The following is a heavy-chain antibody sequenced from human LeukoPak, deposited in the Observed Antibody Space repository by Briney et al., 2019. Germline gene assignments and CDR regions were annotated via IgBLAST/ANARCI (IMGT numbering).Heavy chain of an antibody. CDR2: ISWNSGSI. D-gene: IGHD6-19*01. V-gene: IGHV3-9*01. Sequence: GGSLRLSCAASGFTFDDYAMHWVRQAPGKGLEWVSGISWNSGSIGYADSVKGRFTISRDNSKNTLYLQMNSLRAEDTAVYYCAREGGSSGWYYFDYWGQGTLVTVSS. J-gene: IGHJ4*02. CDR1: GFTFDDYA. CDR3: AREGGSSGWYYFDY.